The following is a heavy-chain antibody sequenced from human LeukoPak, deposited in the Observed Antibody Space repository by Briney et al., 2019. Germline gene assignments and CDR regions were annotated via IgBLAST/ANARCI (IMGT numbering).Heavy chain of an antibody. CDR2: INPNSGGT. V-gene: IGHV1-2*02. CDR1: GYTFTGYY. Sequence: ASVKVSCKASGYTFTGYYMHWVRQAPGQGLEWMGWINPNSGGTNYAQKFQGRVTMTRDTSISTAYMELSRLRSDDTAVYYCAIGSDILTGYWRGSHYYYMDVWGKGTTVTISS. CDR3: AIGSDILTGYWRGSHYYYMDV. J-gene: IGHJ6*03. D-gene: IGHD3-9*01.